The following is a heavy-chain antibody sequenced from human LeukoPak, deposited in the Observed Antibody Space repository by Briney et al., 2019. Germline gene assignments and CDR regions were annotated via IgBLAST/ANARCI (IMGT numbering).Heavy chain of an antibody. D-gene: IGHD1-26*01. CDR2: ISGSGGTT. CDR1: GFTFSSYA. V-gene: IGHV3-23*01. J-gene: IGHJ4*02. Sequence: GGSLRLSCAASGFTFSSYAMSWVRQAPGKGLGWVSAISGSGGTTYYAGSVKGRFTISRDNSKNTLYLQMNSLRAEDTAVYYCARRSGPTRYFDYWGQGTLVTVSS. CDR3: ARRSGPTRYFDY.